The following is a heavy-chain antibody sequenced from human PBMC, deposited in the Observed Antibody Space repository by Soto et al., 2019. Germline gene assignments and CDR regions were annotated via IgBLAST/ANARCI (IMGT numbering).Heavy chain of an antibody. J-gene: IGHJ6*02. CDR3: ARSFGGITIFGVVIRPGMDV. D-gene: IGHD3-3*01. CDR1: GYTFTSYA. Sequence: ASVKVSCKASGYTFTSYAMHWVRQAPGQRLEWMGWINAGNGNTKYSQKFQGRVTITRDTSASTAYMELSSLRSEDTAVYYCARSFGGITIFGVVIRPGMDVWGQGTTVTVSS. V-gene: IGHV1-3*01. CDR2: INAGNGNT.